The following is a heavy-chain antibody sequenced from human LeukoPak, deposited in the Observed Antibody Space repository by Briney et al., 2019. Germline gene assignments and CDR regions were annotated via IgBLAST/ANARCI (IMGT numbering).Heavy chain of an antibody. CDR2: IIPIFGTA. V-gene: IGHV1-69*13. CDR3: ARDGERVYDTSPLDY. D-gene: IGHD3-9*01. Sequence: GASVKVSCKVSGYTLTELSMHWVRQAPGQGLEWMGGIIPIFGTANYAQKFQGRVTITADESTSTAYMELSSLRSEDTAVYYCARDGERVYDTSPLDYWGQGALVTVSS. J-gene: IGHJ4*02. CDR1: GYTLTELS.